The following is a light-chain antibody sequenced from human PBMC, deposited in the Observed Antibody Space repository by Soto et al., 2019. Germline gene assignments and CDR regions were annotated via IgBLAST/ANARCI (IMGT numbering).Light chain of an antibody. CDR2: GNS. V-gene: IGLV1-40*01. CDR1: SSNIGAGYD. J-gene: IGLJ1*01. Sequence: QSVLTQPPSVPGAPGQRVTISCTGSSSNIGAGYDVHWYQQFPGTAPKLLIYGNSNRPSGVPDRFSGSKSGTSASLAITGLQAEDEADYYCQSYDSSLSALYVFGTGTKVTVL. CDR3: QSYDSSLSALYV.